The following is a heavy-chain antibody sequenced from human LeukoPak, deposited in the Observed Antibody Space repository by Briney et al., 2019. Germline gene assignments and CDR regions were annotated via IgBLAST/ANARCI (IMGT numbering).Heavy chain of an antibody. D-gene: IGHD6-19*01. CDR2: IYCSGST. Sequence: SETLSLTCTVSGGSISSSSYYWGWIRQPPGKGLEWIGSIYCSGSTYYNPSLKSRVTISVDTSKNQFSLKLSSVTAADTAVYYCARPYSSGWYGIDYWGQGTLVTVSS. CDR3: ARPYSSGWYGIDY. V-gene: IGHV4-39*01. CDR1: GGSISSSSYY. J-gene: IGHJ4*02.